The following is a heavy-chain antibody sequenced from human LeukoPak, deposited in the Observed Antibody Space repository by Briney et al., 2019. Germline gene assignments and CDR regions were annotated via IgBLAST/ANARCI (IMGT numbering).Heavy chain of an antibody. CDR1: GFTFDDYA. D-gene: IGHD4-17*01. Sequence: PGRSLRLSCAASGFTFDDYAMPWVRQAPGKGLEWVSGISWNSGSIGYADSVKGRFTISRDNANNSLYLQMNSLRAEDTALYYCAKDTKADYGDSDAFDIWGQGTMVTVSS. CDR2: ISWNSGSI. CDR3: AKDTKADYGDSDAFDI. V-gene: IGHV3-9*01. J-gene: IGHJ3*02.